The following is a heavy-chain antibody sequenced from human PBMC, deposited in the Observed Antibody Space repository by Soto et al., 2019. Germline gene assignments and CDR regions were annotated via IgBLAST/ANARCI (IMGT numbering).Heavy chain of an antibody. CDR1: GYTFTSYP. CDR2: INGGNGNT. V-gene: IGHV1-3*01. D-gene: IGHD2-21*01. J-gene: IGHJ5*02. CDR3: ARLPTGFPNWFGP. Sequence: ASVKVSCKASGYTFTSYPMHWVRPAPGQRLEWMGWINGGNGNTQYSQKFQGQVTISADKSINTAYLQWTSLKASDSAVYYCARLPTGFPNWFGPWGQGTRVTVSS.